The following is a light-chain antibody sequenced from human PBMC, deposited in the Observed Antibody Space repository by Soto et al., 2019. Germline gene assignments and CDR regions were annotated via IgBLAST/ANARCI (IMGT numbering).Light chain of an antibody. CDR3: GSWDTSLSGII. Sequence: QSVLTQLPSVSAAPGQKGTISCSGGSFNIGDNYVSWYQQLPGTAPKLLIYDNNKRPSGIPDRFSGSKSGTSATLDISGLQTGDEADYYCGSWDTSLSGIIFGGGTKLTVL. V-gene: IGLV1-51*01. CDR1: SFNIGDNY. CDR2: DNN. J-gene: IGLJ2*01.